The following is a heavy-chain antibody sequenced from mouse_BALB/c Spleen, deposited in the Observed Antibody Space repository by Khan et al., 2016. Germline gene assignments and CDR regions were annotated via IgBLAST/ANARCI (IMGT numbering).Heavy chain of an antibody. CDR1: GYSITSDYA. CDR2: ISYSGST. Sequence: EVQLQESGPGLVKPSQSLSLTCTVTGYSITSDYAWNWIRQFPGNKLEWMGYISYSGSTSYNPSLKRRISITRDTSKNQFFLQLNSVNTEDTSTYYCAKHDYCDYWGQGTTLTVSS. CDR3: AKHDYCDY. V-gene: IGHV3-2*02. J-gene: IGHJ2*01.